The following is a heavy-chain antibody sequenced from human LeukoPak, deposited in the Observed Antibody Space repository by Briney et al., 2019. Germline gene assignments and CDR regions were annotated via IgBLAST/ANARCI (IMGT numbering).Heavy chain of an antibody. V-gene: IGHV3-23*01. CDR1: GFTFSSYA. Sequence: GGSLRLSCAASGFTFSSYAMSWVRQAPGKGLEWVSAISGSGGSTYYADSVKGRFTISRDNSKNTLFLQMNSLRAEDTAVYYCARGGSSSWYGSWGQGTLVTVSS. D-gene: IGHD6-13*01. J-gene: IGHJ5*01. CDR2: ISGSGGST. CDR3: ARGGSSSWYGS.